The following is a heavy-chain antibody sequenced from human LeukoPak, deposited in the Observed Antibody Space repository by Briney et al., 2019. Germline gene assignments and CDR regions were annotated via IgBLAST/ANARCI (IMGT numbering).Heavy chain of an antibody. CDR1: GFTFSDYY. J-gene: IGHJ3*02. V-gene: IGHV3-23*01. CDR2: ISGSGNSR. CDR3: AKKEASSVAGSTDI. Sequence: GGSLRLSCAASGFTFSDYYMSWIRQAPGKGLEWVSTISGSGNSRHYADSVKGRFTISRDNSNNTLYLQMNSLRAEDTAVYYCAKKEASSVAGSTDIWGQGTMVTVSS. D-gene: IGHD6-19*01.